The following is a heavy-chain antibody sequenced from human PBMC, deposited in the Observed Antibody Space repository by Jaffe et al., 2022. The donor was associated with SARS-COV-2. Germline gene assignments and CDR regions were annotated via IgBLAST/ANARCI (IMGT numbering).Heavy chain of an antibody. CDR2: LSAYNGDT. Sequence: QVQLVQSGAEVKKPGASVKVSCKASGYTFTFYGISWVRQAPGQGLEWMGWLSAYNGDTKYAQKFRGRVTMTTDTATSTAYMEMRGLTSDDTAVVFCVRDGGYPQDYMDVWGKGTTVTVSS. V-gene: IGHV1-18*01. J-gene: IGHJ6*03. D-gene: IGHD3-16*01. CDR1: GYTFTFYG. CDR3: VRDGGYPQDYMDV.